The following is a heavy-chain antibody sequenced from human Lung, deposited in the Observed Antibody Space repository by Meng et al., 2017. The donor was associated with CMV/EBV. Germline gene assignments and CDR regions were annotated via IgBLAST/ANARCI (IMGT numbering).Heavy chain of an antibody. CDR2: INSDGSST. CDR1: GFTFSSYW. Sequence: ESXKISXAASGFTFSSYWMHWVRQAPGKGLVWVSRINSDGSSTSYADSVKGRFTISRDNAKNTLYLQMNSLRAKDTAVYYCARDHYYDSSGLDYWGQGTLVTVSS. CDR3: ARDHYYDSSGLDY. V-gene: IGHV3-74*01. D-gene: IGHD3-22*01. J-gene: IGHJ4*02.